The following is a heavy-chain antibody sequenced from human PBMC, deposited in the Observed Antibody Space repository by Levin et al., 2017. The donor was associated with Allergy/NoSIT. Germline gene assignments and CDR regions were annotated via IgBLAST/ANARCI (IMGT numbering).Heavy chain of an antibody. Sequence: ASVKVSCEASGFNFGSYSMGWFRQAPGKGLEWVSSLGIDTRYIHYRDSVRGRFTVSRDNAKNSLYLQMNSLRVEDTAVYYCARDTGTTTMFAEVDVWGKGTSVTVSS. D-gene: IGHD3-3*01. J-gene: IGHJ6*04. V-gene: IGHV3-21*06. CDR1: GFNFGSYS. CDR2: LGIDTRYI. CDR3: ARDTGTTTMFAEVDV.